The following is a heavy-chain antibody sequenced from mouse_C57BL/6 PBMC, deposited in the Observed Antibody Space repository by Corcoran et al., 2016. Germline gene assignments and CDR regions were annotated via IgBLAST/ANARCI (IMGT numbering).Heavy chain of an antibody. CDR1: GYAFTNYL. V-gene: IGHV1-54*01. D-gene: IGHD1-1*01. CDR3: ALIYYYGSSLYAMDY. J-gene: IGHJ4*01. CDR2: INPGSGGT. Sequence: QVQLQQSGAELVRPGTSVKVSCKASGYAFTNYLIEWVKQRPGQGLEWIGVINPGSGGTNYNEKFKGKATLTADKSSSTAYMQLSSLTSEDSAVYFCALIYYYGSSLYAMDYWGQGTSVTVSS.